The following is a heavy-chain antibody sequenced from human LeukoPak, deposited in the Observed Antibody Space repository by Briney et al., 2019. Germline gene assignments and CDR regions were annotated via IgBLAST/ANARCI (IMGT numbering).Heavy chain of an antibody. CDR2: IKQDGSEK. V-gene: IGHV3-7*01. D-gene: IGHD3-10*01. CDR3: ARAMVRGVIHGAYYYYGLDV. J-gene: IGHJ6*02. Sequence: GGSLRLSCAASGFTFSSYWMSWVRQAPGKGLEWVANIKQDGSEKYYVDSVKGRFTISRDNAKNSLYLQMNSLRAEDTAVYYCARAMVRGVIHGAYYYYGLDVWGQGTTVTVSS. CDR1: GFTFSSYW.